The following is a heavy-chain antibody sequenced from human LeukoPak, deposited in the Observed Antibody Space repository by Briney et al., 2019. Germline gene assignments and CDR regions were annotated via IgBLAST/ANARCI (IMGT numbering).Heavy chain of an antibody. D-gene: IGHD2-2*02. CDR3: ARENCSSTSCYRYYYYYMDV. V-gene: IGHV4-59*12. CDR2: IYYSGST. J-gene: IGHJ6*03. Sequence: PSETLSLTCTVSGGSISSYYWSWIRQPPGKGLEWIGYIYYSGSTNYNPSLKSRVTISVDTPKNQFSLKLGSVTAADTAVYYCARENCSSTSCYRYYYYYMDVWGKGTTVTVSS. CDR1: GGSISSYY.